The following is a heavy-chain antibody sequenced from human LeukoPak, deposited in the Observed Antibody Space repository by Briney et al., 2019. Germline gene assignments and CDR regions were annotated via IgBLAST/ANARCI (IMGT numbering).Heavy chain of an antibody. D-gene: IGHD6-13*01. Sequence: GGSLRLSCAASGFTFSSYGMHWVRQAPGKGLEWLAVISYDGSERNYADSVKGRFFIARDNSKNTLDLQMNSLRAEDTAAYYCARAGYSSSWYLVNSLDIWGQGTMVTVS. V-gene: IGHV3-30*03. CDR1: GFTFSSYG. J-gene: IGHJ3*02. CDR3: ARAGYSSSWYLVNSLDI. CDR2: ISYDGSER.